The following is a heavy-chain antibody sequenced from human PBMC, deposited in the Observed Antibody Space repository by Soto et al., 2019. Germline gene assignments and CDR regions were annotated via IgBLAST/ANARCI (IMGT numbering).Heavy chain of an antibody. J-gene: IGHJ4*02. D-gene: IGHD5-18*01. CDR3: ATLNSFGSDC. Sequence: GGSLRLSCAASGFTFSRFWMHWVRQVPGKGLVWVSRIYSDGSGPMYADSVKGRFTISRDNAKSTLYLQMNSLRAEDTAVYYCATLNSFGSDCWGQGTLVTVSS. V-gene: IGHV3-74*03. CDR1: GFTFSRFW. CDR2: IYSDGSGP.